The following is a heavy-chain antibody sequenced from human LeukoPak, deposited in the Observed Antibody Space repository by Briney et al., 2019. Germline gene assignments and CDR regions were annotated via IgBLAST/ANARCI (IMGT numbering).Heavy chain of an antibody. Sequence: ASVKVSCKASGYTFTGYYMHWVRQAPGQGLEWMGRINPNSGGTNYAQKFQGRVTMTRDTSISTAYMELSRLRSDDTAVYYCARDLSPTMIVATARLQHWGQATLVTVSS. D-gene: IGHD3-22*01. J-gene: IGHJ1*01. V-gene: IGHV1-2*06. CDR1: GYTFTGYY. CDR3: ARDLSPTMIVATARLQH. CDR2: INPNSGGT.